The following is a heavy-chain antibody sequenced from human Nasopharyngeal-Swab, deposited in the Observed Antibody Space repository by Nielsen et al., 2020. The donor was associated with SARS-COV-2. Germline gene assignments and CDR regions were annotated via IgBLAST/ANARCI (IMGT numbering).Heavy chain of an antibody. CDR1: GFTFSSYW. CDR2: ISYDGSNK. V-gene: IGHV3-30*03. CDR3: ARGNYYYDSSGYYSPFDY. J-gene: IGHJ4*02. Sequence: GESLKISCAASGFTFSSYWMSWVRQAPGKGLEWVAVISYDGSNKYYADSVKGRFTISRDNSKNTLYLQMNSLRAEDTAVYYCARGNYYYDSSGYYSPFDYWGQGTLVTVSS. D-gene: IGHD3-22*01.